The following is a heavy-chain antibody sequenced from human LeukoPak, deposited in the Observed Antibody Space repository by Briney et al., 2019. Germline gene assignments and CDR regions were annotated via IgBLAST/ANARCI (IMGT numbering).Heavy chain of an antibody. V-gene: IGHV3-23*01. Sequence: GGSLRLSCAASGFGFRVYDMSWVRQAPGQGLEWVSRMRGSGVITFYADSVKCRFNISRDNSRNMLYLQMDSLRAEDTAVYYCAKPSLAPSGYWGQGTLVTVSS. CDR2: MRGSGVIT. J-gene: IGHJ4*02. CDR1: GFGFRVYD. D-gene: IGHD5-12*01. CDR3: AKPSLAPSGY.